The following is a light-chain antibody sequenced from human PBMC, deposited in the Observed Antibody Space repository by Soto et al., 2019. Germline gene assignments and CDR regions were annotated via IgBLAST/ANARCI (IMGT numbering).Light chain of an antibody. V-gene: IGLV2-11*01. CDR2: DVT. Sequence: QPVLTQPRSVSGSPGQSVTISCTGTSSDVGGYNYVCWYQQHPGKAPKLMIYDVTKRPSGVPDRFSGSKSGNTASLTISGLQADDEGDYFCCSYAGAYTLMVFGGGTKLTVL. CDR1: SSDVGGYNY. CDR3: CSYAGAYTLMV. J-gene: IGLJ2*01.